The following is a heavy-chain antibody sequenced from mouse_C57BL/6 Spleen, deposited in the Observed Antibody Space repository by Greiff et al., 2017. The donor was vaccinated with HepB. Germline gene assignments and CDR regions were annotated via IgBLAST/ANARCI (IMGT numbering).Heavy chain of an antibody. CDR3: ARLKGTGNYFDY. CDR2: ISSGGSYT. J-gene: IGHJ2*01. CDR1: GFTFSSYG. Sequence: EVQLVESGGDLVKPGGSLKLSCAASGFTFSSYGMSWVRQTPDKRLEWVATISSGGSYTYYPDSVKGRFTISRDHAKNTLYLQMSSLKSEDTAMYYCARLKGTGNYFDYWGQGTTLTVSS. D-gene: IGHD4-1*01. V-gene: IGHV5-6*01.